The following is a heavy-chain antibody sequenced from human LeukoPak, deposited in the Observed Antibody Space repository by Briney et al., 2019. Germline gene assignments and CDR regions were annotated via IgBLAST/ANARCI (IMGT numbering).Heavy chain of an antibody. J-gene: IGHJ5*02. CDR3: ARGLTWTWVMTTVTTRWFDP. D-gene: IGHD4-11*01. V-gene: IGHV4-39*07. Sequence: SETLSLTCTVSGGSISTNNYYWGWIRQPPGKGLEWIGEINQSGSTNYNPSLKSRVTISVDTSKNQFSLKLSSVTAADTAVYYCARGLTWTWVMTTVTTRWFDPWGQGTLVTVSS. CDR2: INQSGST. CDR1: GGSISTNNYY.